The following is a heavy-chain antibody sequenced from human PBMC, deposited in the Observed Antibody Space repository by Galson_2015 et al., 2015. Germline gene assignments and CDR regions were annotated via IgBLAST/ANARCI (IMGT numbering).Heavy chain of an antibody. J-gene: IGHJ4*02. CDR2: IYWDDDK. D-gene: IGHD3-9*01. CDR1: GFSLSTSGVG. Sequence: PALVKPTQTLTLTCTFSGFSLSTSGVGVGWIRQPPGKALEWLALIYWDDDKRYSPSLKSRLTITKDTSKNQVVLTMTNMDPVDTATYYCAHSQDILTVDYFDYWGQGTLVTVSS. CDR3: AHSQDILTVDYFDY. V-gene: IGHV2-5*02.